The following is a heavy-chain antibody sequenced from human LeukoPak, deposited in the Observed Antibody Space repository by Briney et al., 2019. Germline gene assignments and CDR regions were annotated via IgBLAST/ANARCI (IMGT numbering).Heavy chain of an antibody. CDR3: ARDHSSSGMDV. V-gene: IGHV3-21*01. CDR2: ISSSRSYV. Sequence: GGSLRLSCATSGFTFSSYSMNWVRQAPGKGLEWVSSISSSRSYVYYADSVKGRLTISRDNAKNSLYLQMNSLRAEDTAVYYCARDHSSSGMDVWGQGPRSPSP. J-gene: IGHJ6*02. CDR1: GFTFSSYS.